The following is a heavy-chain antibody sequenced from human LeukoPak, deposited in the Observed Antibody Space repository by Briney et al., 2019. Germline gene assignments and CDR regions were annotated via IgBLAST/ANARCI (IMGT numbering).Heavy chain of an antibody. V-gene: IGHV1-69*05. CDR2: IIPIFGTA. CDR1: GGTFSSYA. Sequence: SSVKVSCKASGGTFSSYAISWVRQAPGQGLEWMGRIIPIFGTANYAQKFQGRVTITTDESTSTAYMELSSLRSEDTAVYYLARDAEPWPSGYYFDYWGQGTLVSVSS. J-gene: IGHJ4*02. CDR3: ARDAEPWPSGYYFDY. D-gene: IGHD6-19*01.